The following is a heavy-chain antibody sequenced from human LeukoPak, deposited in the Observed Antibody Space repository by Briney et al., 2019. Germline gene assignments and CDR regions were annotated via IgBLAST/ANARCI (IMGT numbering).Heavy chain of an antibody. V-gene: IGHV3-7*01. D-gene: IGHD3-22*01. CDR2: INQDGSEK. CDR3: ARGTMIGYYFDY. Sequence: GGSLRLSCAASGFTFSSYWMTWVRQAPGKGLVWVANINQDGSEKYYVDSVKGRFTISRDNARNSLYLQMNSLRAGDTAVYYCARGTMIGYYFDYWGRGTLVTVSS. CDR1: GFTFSSYW. J-gene: IGHJ4*02.